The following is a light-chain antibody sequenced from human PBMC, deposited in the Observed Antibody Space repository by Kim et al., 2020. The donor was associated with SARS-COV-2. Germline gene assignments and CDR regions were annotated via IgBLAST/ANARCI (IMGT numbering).Light chain of an antibody. V-gene: IGKV1-8*01. Sequence: AIQLTQSPSSLSASVGDRVTITCRASQGISSYLAWYQQKPGKAPKLLIYAASTLQSGVPSRFSGSGSGTDFTLTISCLQSEDFTTYYCQQYYSYSYTFGGGTKLEI. J-gene: IGKJ4*01. CDR3: QQYYSYSYT. CDR1: QGISSY. CDR2: AAS.